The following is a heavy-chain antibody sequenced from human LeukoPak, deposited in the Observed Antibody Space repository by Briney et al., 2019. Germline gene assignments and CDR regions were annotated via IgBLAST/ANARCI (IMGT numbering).Heavy chain of an antibody. CDR3: ARPSIQYYYDSSGYYPANDYYYMDV. Sequence: ASVKVSCKASGGTFSSYAISWVRPAPGQGLEWLGGIIPIFGTANYAQKFQGRGTITTDESTSTAYMKLSNLRYEDTDVYYCARPSIQYYYDSSGYYPANDYYYMDVWGKGTTVTVSS. CDR2: IIPIFGTA. V-gene: IGHV1-69*05. D-gene: IGHD3-22*01. J-gene: IGHJ6*03. CDR1: GGTFSSYA.